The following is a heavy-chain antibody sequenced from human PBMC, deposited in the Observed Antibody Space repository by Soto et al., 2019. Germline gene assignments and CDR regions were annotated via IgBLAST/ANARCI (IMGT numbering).Heavy chain of an antibody. D-gene: IGHD6-13*01. Sequence: PGGSLRLSCAASGFTFSHYAMHWVRQAPGKGLQYVSTISSNGGTTYYSDSVKGRFTISRDNSKNTLFLQMGSLRADDTAVYYCAREGNSSLSGPNWFDPWGQGTLVTVSS. V-gene: IGHV3-64*02. CDR1: GFTFSHYA. CDR3: AREGNSSLSGPNWFDP. CDR2: ISSNGGTT. J-gene: IGHJ5*02.